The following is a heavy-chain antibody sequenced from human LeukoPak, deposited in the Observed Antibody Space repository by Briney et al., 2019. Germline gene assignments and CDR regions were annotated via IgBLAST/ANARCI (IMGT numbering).Heavy chain of an antibody. CDR2: ITSDGSDT. CDR1: GFTFSSYW. V-gene: IGHV3-74*01. CDR3: SRDRRTWFDP. Sequence: PGGSLRPSCAASGFTFSSYWMHWVRQVPGKGLVWVSRITSDGSDTIYADSVKGRFTISRDNAKNTLYLQMNSLRAEDTALYYCSRDRRTWFDPWGQGTLVTVSS. J-gene: IGHJ5*02.